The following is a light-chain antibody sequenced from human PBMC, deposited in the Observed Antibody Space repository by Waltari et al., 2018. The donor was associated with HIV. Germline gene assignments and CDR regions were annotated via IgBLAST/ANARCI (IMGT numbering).Light chain of an antibody. Sequence: QSVLTQPPSASGTPGQRVTISCSGSSSNIGRNYVYWYQQFPVTAPKLLIYRHNQRPSGVPDRFSGSKSGTSASLAISGLRSEAEADYYCAAWDDSLSAWVFGGGTKLTVL. CDR2: RHN. CDR1: SSNIGRNY. V-gene: IGLV1-47*01. CDR3: AAWDDSLSAWV. J-gene: IGLJ3*02.